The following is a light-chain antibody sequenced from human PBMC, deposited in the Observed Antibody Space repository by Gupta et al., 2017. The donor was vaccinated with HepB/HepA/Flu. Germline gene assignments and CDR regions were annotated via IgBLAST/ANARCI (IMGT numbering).Light chain of an antibody. CDR2: RND. V-gene: IGLV1-44*01. Sequence: QSVLSQPPSASGTVGQRVTIACSGSSSNIRSNTVNWYQQLSGLAPKLLIYRNDQRHSGVPARFSGSKSGTSAALPISGLQAEDEAEYYCSTWDDGRNRLIFGGGTKFTVL. J-gene: IGLJ2*01. CDR3: STWDDGRNRLI. CDR1: SSNIRSNT.